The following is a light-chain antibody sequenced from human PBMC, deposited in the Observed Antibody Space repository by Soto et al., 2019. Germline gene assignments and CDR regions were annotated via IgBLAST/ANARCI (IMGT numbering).Light chain of an antibody. V-gene: IGKV3-11*01. CDR1: ESVRSN. CDR2: DAS. Sequence: VLTQSPATLSFSPGERATLSWRASESVRSNLAWYQQKPGQAPRLLIYDASNRATGIPARFSGSGSGTDFTLTISSLEPEDFSVYYCQQRGDFGGGTKVEIK. J-gene: IGKJ4*01. CDR3: QQRGD.